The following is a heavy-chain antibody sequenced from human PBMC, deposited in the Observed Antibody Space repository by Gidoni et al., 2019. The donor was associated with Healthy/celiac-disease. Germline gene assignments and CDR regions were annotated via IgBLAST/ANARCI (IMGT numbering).Heavy chain of an antibody. CDR2: INPSGGST. V-gene: IGHV1-46*01. CDR1: GYTFTSYY. CDR3: ARDTHILGGYDYADWFDP. Sequence: QVQLVQSGAEVKKPGASVKVSCKASGYTFTSYYMHWVRQAPGQGLEWMGIINPSGGSTSYAQKFQGRVTMTRDTSTSTVYMELSSLRSEDTAVYYCARDTHILGGYDYADWFDPWGQGTLVTVSS. J-gene: IGHJ5*02. D-gene: IGHD5-12*01.